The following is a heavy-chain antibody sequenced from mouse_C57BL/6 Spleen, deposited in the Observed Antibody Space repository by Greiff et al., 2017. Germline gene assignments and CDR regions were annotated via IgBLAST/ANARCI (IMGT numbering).Heavy chain of an antibody. CDR2: IYPSDSET. Sequence: QVQLQQPGAELVRPGSSVKLSCKASGYTFTSYWMDWVKQRPGQGLEWIGNIYPSDSETHYNQKFKDKATLTVDKSSSTAYMQLSSLTSEDSAVYYCAREDDQGAMDYWGQGTSVTVSS. V-gene: IGHV1-61*01. CDR3: AREDDQGAMDY. CDR1: GYTFTSYW. D-gene: IGHD2-3*01. J-gene: IGHJ4*01.